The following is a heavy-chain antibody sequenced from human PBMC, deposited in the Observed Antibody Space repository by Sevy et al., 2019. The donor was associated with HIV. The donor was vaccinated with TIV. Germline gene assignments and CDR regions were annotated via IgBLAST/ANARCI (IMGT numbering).Heavy chain of an antibody. V-gene: IGHV1-46*03. CDR2: INPSGGST. Sequence: ASVKVSCKASGYTFTSYYMHWVRQAPGERLEWMGVINPSGGSTSYAQKFQRRVTMTRDTSMSTVYMELSSLRSEDTAVYYCARDGRVGSRRYYYYYYYMDVWGKGTTVTVSS. CDR3: ARDGRVGSRRYYYYYYYMDV. D-gene: IGHD2-15*01. CDR1: GYTFTSYY. J-gene: IGHJ6*03.